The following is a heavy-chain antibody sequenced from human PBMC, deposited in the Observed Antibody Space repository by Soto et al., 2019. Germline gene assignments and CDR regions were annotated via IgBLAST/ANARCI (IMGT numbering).Heavy chain of an antibody. CDR2: ISSSSSYI. CDR3: ARDFISFYNYYVSVSSFS. J-gene: IGHJ6*02. V-gene: IGHV3-21*01. Sequence: GGSLRLSCAASGFTFSSYSMNWVRQAPGKGLEWVSSISSSSSYIYYADSVKGRFTISRDNAKNSLYPQMNSLRAEDTAVYYCARDFISFYNYYVSVSSFSWGQGTTVTVSS. D-gene: IGHD3-10*01. CDR1: GFTFSSYS.